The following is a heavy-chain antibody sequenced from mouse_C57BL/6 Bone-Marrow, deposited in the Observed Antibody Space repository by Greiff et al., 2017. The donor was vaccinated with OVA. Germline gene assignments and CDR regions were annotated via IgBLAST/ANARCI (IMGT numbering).Heavy chain of an antibody. CDR3: ARREIYYDYDGGDWYFDV. CDR1: GFTFSDYG. J-gene: IGHJ1*03. V-gene: IGHV5-17*01. Sequence: EVKLVESGGGLVKPGGSLKLSCAASGFTFSDYGLHWVRQAPEKGLEWVAYISSGSSTIYYADTVKGRFTISRDNAKNTLFLQMTSLRSEDTAMYYCARREIYYDYDGGDWYFDVWGTGTTVTVSS. D-gene: IGHD2-4*01. CDR2: ISSGSSTI.